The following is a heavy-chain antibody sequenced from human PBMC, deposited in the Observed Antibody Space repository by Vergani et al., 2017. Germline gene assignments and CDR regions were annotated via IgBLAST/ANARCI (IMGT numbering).Heavy chain of an antibody. J-gene: IGHJ6*03. Sequence: EVQLVESGGGLVKPGGSLRLSCVASGFTFSSYSMNWVRQAPGKGLEWVSSISSSSSNIYYADSVKGRFTISRDNAKNSLYLQMNSLRAEDTAVYYCARDLLGYCSSTSCLGHYYYYMDVWGKGTTVTVSS. CDR1: GFTFSSYS. CDR2: ISSSSSNI. CDR3: ARDLLGYCSSTSCLGHYYYYMDV. D-gene: IGHD2-2*01. V-gene: IGHV3-21*01.